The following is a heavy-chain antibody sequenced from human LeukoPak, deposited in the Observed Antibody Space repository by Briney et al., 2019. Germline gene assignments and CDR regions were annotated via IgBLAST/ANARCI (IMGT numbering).Heavy chain of an antibody. CDR3: ARRQVVPAADDYYYYMDV. CDR1: GFTFDDYG. V-gene: IGHV3-20*01. Sequence: GSLRLSCAASGFTFDDYGMSWVRQAPGKGLEWVSGINWNGGSTGYADSVKGRFTISRDNAKNSLYLQMNSLRAEDTALYHCARRQVVPAADDYYYYMDVWGKGTTVTVSS. J-gene: IGHJ6*03. CDR2: INWNGGST. D-gene: IGHD2-2*01.